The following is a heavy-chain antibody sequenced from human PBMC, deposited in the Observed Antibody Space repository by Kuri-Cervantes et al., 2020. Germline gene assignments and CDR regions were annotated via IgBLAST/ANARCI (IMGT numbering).Heavy chain of an antibody. CDR1: GYTFTSYG. CDR3: ARAGYCSGGSCHAFDI. CDR2: ISAFNGNT. D-gene: IGHD2-15*01. J-gene: IGHJ3*02. V-gene: IGHV1-18*01. Sequence: ASVKVSCKASGYTFTSYGISWVRQAPGQGLEWMGWISAFNGNTNYAQKLQGRVTMTTDTSTSTAYMELRSLRSGDTAAYYCARAGYCSGGSCHAFDIWGQGTMVTDSS.